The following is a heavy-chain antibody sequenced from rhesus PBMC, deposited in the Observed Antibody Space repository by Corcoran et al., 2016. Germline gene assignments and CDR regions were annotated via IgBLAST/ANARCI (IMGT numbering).Heavy chain of an antibody. Sequence: QVQLQESGPGLVKPSATLSLTCAVSGGSLSSNYCSWIRPPPGKGLEWIGRIVGSGGSTDNNPSLKSRVTISTDTSKNQFSLKLSSVTAADTAVYYCAREGGLYSKRYFDIWGPGTPITISS. V-gene: IGHV4-160*01. D-gene: IGHD2-21*01. CDR3: AREGGLYSKRYFDI. CDR2: IVGSGGST. CDR1: GGSLSSNY. J-gene: IGHJ2*01.